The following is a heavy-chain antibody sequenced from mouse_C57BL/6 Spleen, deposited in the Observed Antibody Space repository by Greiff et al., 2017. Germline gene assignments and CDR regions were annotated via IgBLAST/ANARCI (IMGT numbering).Heavy chain of an antibody. J-gene: IGHJ2*01. CDR1: GYTFTSYW. V-gene: IGHV1-52*01. D-gene: IGHD2-4*01. Sequence: QVQLQQPGAELVRPGSSVKLSCKASGYTFTSYWMHWVKQRPIQGLEWIGNIDPSDSETHYNQKFKDKATLTVDKSSSTAYMQLSSLTSEDSAVYYCARPDDYGGYFDYWGQGTTLTVSS. CDR2: IDPSDSET. CDR3: ARPDDYGGYFDY.